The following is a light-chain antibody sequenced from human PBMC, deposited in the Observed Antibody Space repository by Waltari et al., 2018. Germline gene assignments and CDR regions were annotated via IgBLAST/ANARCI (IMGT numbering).Light chain of an antibody. J-gene: IGLJ3*02. CDR3: ASWDDSLNGHWV. V-gene: IGLV1-44*01. CDR2: RSD. CDR1: ASNIGGNL. Sequence: QPVLTQPLSVSGTPGQRVTISCSGRASNIGGNLINWYQQLPGKAPKLLIYRSDLRPSGVPDRFSGSKSGTSAFLAISGLQSEDEADYFCASWDDSLNGHWVFGGGTKVTVL.